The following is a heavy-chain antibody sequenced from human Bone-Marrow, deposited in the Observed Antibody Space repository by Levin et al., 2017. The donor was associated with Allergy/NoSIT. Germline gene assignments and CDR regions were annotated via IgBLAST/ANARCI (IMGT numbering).Heavy chain of an antibody. J-gene: IGHJ6*02. CDR3: ARDIGSSSWYRDYYYGMDV. Sequence: PGGSLRLSCKASGYTFTGYYMHWVRQAPGQGLEWMGWINPNSGGTNYAQKFQGRVTMTRDTSISTAYMELSRLRSDDTAVYYCARDIGSSSWYRDYYYGMDVWGQGTTVTVSS. D-gene: IGHD6-13*01. CDR1: GYTFTGYY. CDR2: INPNSGGT. V-gene: IGHV1-2*02.